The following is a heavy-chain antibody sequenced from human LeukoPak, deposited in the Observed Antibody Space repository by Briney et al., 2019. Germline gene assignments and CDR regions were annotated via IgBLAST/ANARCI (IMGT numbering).Heavy chain of an antibody. CDR3: AKVQGRGYYYYGMDV. CDR2: ISGSGGST. J-gene: IGHJ6*02. Sequence: GGSLRLSCAASGFTFSCYAMSWVRQAPGKGLEWVSAISGSGGSTYYADSVKGRFTISRDNSKNTLYLQMNSLRAEDTAVYYCAKVQGRGYYYYGMDVWGQGTTVTVSS. CDR1: GFTFSCYA. V-gene: IGHV3-23*01. D-gene: IGHD3-10*01.